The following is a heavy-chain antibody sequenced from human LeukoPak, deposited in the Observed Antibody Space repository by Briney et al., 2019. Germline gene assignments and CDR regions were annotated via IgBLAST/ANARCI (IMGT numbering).Heavy chain of an antibody. V-gene: IGHV3-23*01. D-gene: IGHD3-10*01. CDR3: AKVLNYYGSGYFDY. CDR1: GFTFSSYA. J-gene: IGHJ4*02. CDR2: ISGSGGST. Sequence: PGGSLRLSCTASGFTFSSYAMSWVRQAPGKGLEWVSAISGSGGSTHYADSVKGRFTISRDNSKNTPYLQMNSLRAEDTAVYYCAKVLNYYGSGYFDYWGQGTLVTVSS.